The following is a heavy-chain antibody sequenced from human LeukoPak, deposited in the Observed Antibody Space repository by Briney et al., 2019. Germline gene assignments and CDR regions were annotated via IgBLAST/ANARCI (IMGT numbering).Heavy chain of an antibody. Sequence: ASVKVSCKASGYSFTIFDINWVRQAPGQGLEWMGWINPNSGGTNYAQKFQGRVTMTRDTSISTAYMELSRLRSDDTAVYYCARDFPYYYDSSGYYDAFDIWGQGTMVTVSS. CDR2: INPNSGGT. D-gene: IGHD3-22*01. J-gene: IGHJ3*02. CDR3: ARDFPYYYDSSGYYDAFDI. V-gene: IGHV1-2*02. CDR1: GYSFTIFD.